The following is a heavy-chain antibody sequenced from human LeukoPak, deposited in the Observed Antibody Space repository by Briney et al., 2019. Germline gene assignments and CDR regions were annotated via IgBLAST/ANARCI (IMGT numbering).Heavy chain of an antibody. CDR2: INHSGST. Sequence: SETLSLTCTVSGGSISGYYWSWIRQPPGKGLEWIGEINHSGSTNYNPSLKSRVTISVDTSKNQFSLKLSSVTAADTAVYYCARGVPYSSGWSAWDYYYYMDVWGKGTTVTVSS. CDR1: GGSISGYY. J-gene: IGHJ6*03. D-gene: IGHD6-19*01. V-gene: IGHV4-34*01. CDR3: ARGVPYSSGWSAWDYYYYMDV.